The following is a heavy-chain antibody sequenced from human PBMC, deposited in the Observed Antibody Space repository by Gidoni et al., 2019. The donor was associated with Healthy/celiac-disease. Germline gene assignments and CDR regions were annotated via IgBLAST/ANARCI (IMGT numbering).Heavy chain of an antibody. Sequence: QVQLVQSGAEVKKPGSSVKVSCKASGGTFSSYAISWVRQASGHGLEWMGRIIPIFGTANYAQKFQGKVTITADESTSTAYMELSSLRSEDTAVYYCARLRLLWFGEPRCYFDYWGQGTLVTVSS. CDR2: IIPIFGTA. D-gene: IGHD3-10*01. CDR3: ARLRLLWFGEPRCYFDY. CDR1: GGTFSSYA. V-gene: IGHV1-69*18. J-gene: IGHJ4*02.